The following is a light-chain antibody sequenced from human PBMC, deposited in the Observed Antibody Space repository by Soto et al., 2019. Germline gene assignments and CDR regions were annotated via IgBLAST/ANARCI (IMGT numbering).Light chain of an antibody. CDR3: QQDNGLPRT. V-gene: IGKV3-15*01. CDR1: QSVRSH. J-gene: IGKJ4*02. CDR2: GAS. Sequence: VVMTQSPATLSVSPGARATLSCRASQSVRSHLAWYQQKPGQAPSLIIFGASTRAAGVPARFSGSESGTEFTLTIRSLQSEDVSFYVCQQDNGLPRTFRGGLKVEIK.